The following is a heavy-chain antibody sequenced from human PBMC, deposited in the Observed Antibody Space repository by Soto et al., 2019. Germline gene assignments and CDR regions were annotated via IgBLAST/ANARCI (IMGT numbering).Heavy chain of an antibody. J-gene: IGHJ3*02. CDR3: ASGQECGGNPAAFDI. CDR2: ILPIFGTA. D-gene: IGHD1-1*01. V-gene: IGHV1-69*14. Sequence: QVQLVQSGAEVTKPGSSVKVSCKASGGTFSTSSINWLRQAPGQRPEWMGNILPIFGTADYAQKFRDRVTITADKAKNTAYMEMRSLFPEDAAVYYCASGQECGGNPAAFDIWGQGTVVTVSS. CDR1: GGTFSTSS.